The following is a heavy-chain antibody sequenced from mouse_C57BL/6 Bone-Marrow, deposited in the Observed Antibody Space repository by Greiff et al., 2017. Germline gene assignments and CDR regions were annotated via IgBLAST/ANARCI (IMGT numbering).Heavy chain of an antibody. CDR1: GFTFSSYA. Sequence: EVKLMESGGGLVKPGGSLKLSCAASGFTFSSYAMSWVRQTPEKRLEWVATISDGGGYTYYPDNVKGRFTISRDNAKNNLYLPMSHLKSEDTAMYYCARGLYYGSSPYYFDYWGQGTTLTVSS. J-gene: IGHJ2*01. CDR2: ISDGGGYT. CDR3: ARGLYYGSSPYYFDY. D-gene: IGHD1-1*01. V-gene: IGHV5-4*03.